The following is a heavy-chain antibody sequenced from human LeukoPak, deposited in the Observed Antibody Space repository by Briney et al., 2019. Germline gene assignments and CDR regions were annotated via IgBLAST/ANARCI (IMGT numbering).Heavy chain of an antibody. J-gene: IGHJ4*02. Sequence: GGSLRLSCAASGFTFSSYGMHWVRQAPGKGLEWVAFIRSDESTKYYADSVKGRFTISRDTSKNTLYLEMNSLRPEDTALYYCVRYISGWAQTLLDYWGQGTLVTVSS. CDR3: VRYISGWAQTLLDY. V-gene: IGHV3-30*02. CDR1: GFTFSSYG. D-gene: IGHD6-19*01. CDR2: IRSDESTK.